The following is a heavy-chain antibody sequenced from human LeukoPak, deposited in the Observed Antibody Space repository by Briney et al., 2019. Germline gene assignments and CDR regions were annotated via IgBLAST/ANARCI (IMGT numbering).Heavy chain of an antibody. J-gene: IGHJ4*02. CDR2: INQGGSDK. CDR3: TRDRSRAEDD. CDR1: GFTFSGHW. Sequence: GRSLRLSCAASGFTFSGHWMSWVRQPPGKGLKWVANINQGGSDKYYVDSVKGRFTISRDNANNLLYLQMNSLRGEETAVYYCTRDRSRAEDDWGQGTLVTVSS. V-gene: IGHV3-7*01. D-gene: IGHD1-14*01.